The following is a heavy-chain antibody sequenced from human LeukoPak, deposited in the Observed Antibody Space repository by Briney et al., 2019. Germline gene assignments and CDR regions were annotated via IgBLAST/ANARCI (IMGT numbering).Heavy chain of an antibody. V-gene: IGHV3-7*03. Sequence: PGGSLRLSCAASGFTFSSYWMSWVRQAPGKGLEWVANIKKDGSEKYYVDSVKGRFTISRDNAKNSLYLQMNSLRAEDTAVYYCAKQAPFGELLDYFDYWGQGTLVTVSS. J-gene: IGHJ4*02. CDR1: GFTFSSYW. CDR3: AKQAPFGELLDYFDY. D-gene: IGHD3-10*01. CDR2: IKKDGSEK.